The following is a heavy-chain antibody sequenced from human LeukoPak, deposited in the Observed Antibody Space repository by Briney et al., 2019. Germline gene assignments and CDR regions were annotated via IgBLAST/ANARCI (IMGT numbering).Heavy chain of an antibody. Sequence: SETLSLTCTVSGGSISSYYWSWIRQPPGKGLEWIGYIYYSGSTNYNPSLKRRVTMSVDTSKNQFSLKLSSVTAADTAVYYCARDSGQQLVPGTFDYWGQGTLVTVSS. CDR2: IYYSGST. V-gene: IGHV4-59*01. D-gene: IGHD6-13*01. J-gene: IGHJ4*02. CDR1: GGSISSYY. CDR3: ARDSGQQLVPGTFDY.